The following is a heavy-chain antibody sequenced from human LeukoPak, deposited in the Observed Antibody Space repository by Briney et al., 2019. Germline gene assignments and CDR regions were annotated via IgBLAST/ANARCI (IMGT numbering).Heavy chain of an antibody. V-gene: IGHV1-18*01. CDR1: GGTFTSYG. J-gene: IGHJ4*02. Sequence: ASVKVSCKASGGTFTSYGISWVRQAPGQGLEWMGWISPYNSNTYYVQNLQGRVTMTTDTSTSTTYMELRSLRSDDTAVYYCARDLKRGYSSGRYSWGTGSSNDFWGQGTLVTVSS. CDR2: ISPYNSNT. D-gene: IGHD6-19*01. CDR3: ARDLKRGYSSGRYSWGTGSSNDF.